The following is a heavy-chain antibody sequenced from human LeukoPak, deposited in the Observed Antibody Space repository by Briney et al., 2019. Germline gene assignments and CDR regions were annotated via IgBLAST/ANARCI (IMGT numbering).Heavy chain of an antibody. J-gene: IGHJ4*02. V-gene: IGHV1-69*13. Sequence: SVKVSCKASGGTFSSHAISWVRQAPGQGLEWMGGIIPIFGTANYAQKFQGRVTITADESTSTAYMELSSLRSEDTAVYYCAGRDGSGSNDFDYWGQGTLVTVSS. CDR1: GGTFSSHA. CDR3: AGRDGSGSNDFDY. CDR2: IIPIFGTA. D-gene: IGHD3-10*01.